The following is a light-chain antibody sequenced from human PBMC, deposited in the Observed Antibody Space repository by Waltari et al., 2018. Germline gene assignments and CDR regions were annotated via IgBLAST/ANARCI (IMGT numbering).Light chain of an antibody. CDR2: EGN. J-gene: IGLJ3*02. CDR1: SSDIGGYNL. V-gene: IGLV2-23*01. CDR3: CSYAGIGTLT. Sequence: QSALTQPASVSGSPGQSITISCTGTSSDIGGYNLVPWYQHHPGKAPKIIIYEGNKRPSGVSYRFSGSKSGNTASLTISGLHTEDEADYYCCSYAGIGTLTFGGGTRVTVL.